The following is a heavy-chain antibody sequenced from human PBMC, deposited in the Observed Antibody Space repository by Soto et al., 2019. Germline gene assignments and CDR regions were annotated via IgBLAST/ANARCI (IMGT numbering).Heavy chain of an antibody. D-gene: IGHD6-19*01. CDR2: MNPNSGNT. CDR1: GYTFTSYD. V-gene: IGHV1-8*01. CDR3: ARYGWYGPTYYYYYYGMDV. Sequence: QVQLVQSGAEVKKPGASVKVSCKASGYTFTSYDINWVRQATGQGLEWMGWMNPNSGNTGYAQKFQGRVTMTRNTSISTAYMELSSLRSEDTAVYYCARYGWYGPTYYYYYYGMDVWGQGTTVTVSS. J-gene: IGHJ6*02.